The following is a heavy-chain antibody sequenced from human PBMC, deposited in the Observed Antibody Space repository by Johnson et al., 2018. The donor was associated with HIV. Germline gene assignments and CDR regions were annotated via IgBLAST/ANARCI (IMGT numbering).Heavy chain of an antibody. Sequence: VQLVESGGGLVQPGRSLRLSCAASGFTFDDYAMHWVRQAPGKGLEWVSGISWNSGSIVYADSVKGRFTISRNNSKNTLYLQMNSLIAEDTAVYYCARAPRPDAFDIWGQGTMVTVSS. CDR2: ISWNSGSI. CDR3: ARAPRPDAFDI. V-gene: IGHV3-9*01. CDR1: GFTFDDYA. J-gene: IGHJ3*02.